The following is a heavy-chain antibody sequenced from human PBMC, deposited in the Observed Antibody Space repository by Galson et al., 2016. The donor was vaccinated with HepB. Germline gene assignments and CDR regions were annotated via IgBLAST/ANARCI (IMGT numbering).Heavy chain of an antibody. V-gene: IGHV3-30-3*01. D-gene: IGHD3-22*01. CDR1: GFTFSYYD. Sequence: SLRLSCAASGFTFSYYDMHWVRQAPGKGPEWVAVISYDGNKKYYADSVKCRFTISRDNSKNTLSLQMNSLRTEDTAVYHCARDCFDSGGPHYGLDVWGQGTTVTVSS. CDR2: ISYDGNKK. J-gene: IGHJ6*02. CDR3: ARDCFDSGGPHYGLDV.